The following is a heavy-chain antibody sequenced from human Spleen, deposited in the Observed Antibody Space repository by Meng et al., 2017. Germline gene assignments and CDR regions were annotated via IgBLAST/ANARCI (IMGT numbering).Heavy chain of an antibody. J-gene: IGHJ5*02. V-gene: IGHV4-30-4*01. D-gene: IGHD3-16*01. CDR2: IYHGGRP. CDR1: GHSISSDYF. Sequence: QVQLQESGPGLVKPSQTLSLTCTVSGHSISSDYFWSWIRQPPGKGLEWIGYIYHGGRPDPTPPPRIRFTISLDTSKNQFPRKLSSVTAATRAVYYCKTYGGGGGGLGSWGQGTLVTVSS. CDR3: KTYGGGGGGLGS.